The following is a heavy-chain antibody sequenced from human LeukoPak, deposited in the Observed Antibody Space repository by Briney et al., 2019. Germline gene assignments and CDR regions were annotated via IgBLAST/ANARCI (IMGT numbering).Heavy chain of an antibody. Sequence: GGSLRLSCAASGFTFSSYWMHWVRQAPGKGLEWVSSISSSSSYIYYADSVKGRFTISRDNAKNSLYLQMNSLRAEDTAVYYCARDILGSGSYRSTDGMDVWGQGTTVTVSS. V-gene: IGHV3-21*01. CDR2: ISSSSSYI. D-gene: IGHD3-10*01. CDR1: GFTFSSYW. J-gene: IGHJ6*02. CDR3: ARDILGSGSYRSTDGMDV.